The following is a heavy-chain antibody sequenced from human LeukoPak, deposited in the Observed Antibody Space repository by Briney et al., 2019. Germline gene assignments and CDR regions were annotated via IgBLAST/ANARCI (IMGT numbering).Heavy chain of an antibody. CDR1: GYSISSGYY. Sequence: SETLSLTCTVSGYSISSGYYWGWIRQPPGKGLEWIGSIYYSGSTYYNPSLKSRVTISVDTSKNQFSLKLSSVTAADTAVYYCARVPTVTFFDYWGQGTLVTVSS. D-gene: IGHD4-17*01. CDR3: ARVPTVTFFDY. V-gene: IGHV4-38-2*02. J-gene: IGHJ4*02. CDR2: IYYSGST.